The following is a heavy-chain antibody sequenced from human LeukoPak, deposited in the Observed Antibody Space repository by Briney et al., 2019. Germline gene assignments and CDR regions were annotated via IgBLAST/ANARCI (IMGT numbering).Heavy chain of an antibody. J-gene: IGHJ4*02. CDR3: ARHRPYSSGWYVYFDY. V-gene: IGHV4-39*01. CDR2: IYYSGRT. Sequence: SETLSLTCTVSGSSISSSSYYWGWIRQPPGKGLEWIGSIYYSGRTYYNPSLKSRVTISVDTSKNQFSLKLSSVTAADTAVYYCARHRPYSSGWYVYFDYWGQGTLVTVSS. D-gene: IGHD6-19*01. CDR1: GSSISSSSYY.